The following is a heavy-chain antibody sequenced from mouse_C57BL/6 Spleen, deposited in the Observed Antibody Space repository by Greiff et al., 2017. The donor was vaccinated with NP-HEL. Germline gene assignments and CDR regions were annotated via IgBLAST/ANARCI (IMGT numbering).Heavy chain of an antibody. CDR2: IHPNSGST. CDR3: SSLGTGTYCDY. Sequence: QVQLQQPGAELVKPGASVKLSCKASGYTFTSYWMHWVKQRPGQGLEWIGMIHPNSGSTNYNEKFKSKATLTVDKSSSTAYMQLSSLTSEDSAVYYCSSLGTGTYCDYWGQGTTLTVSS. J-gene: IGHJ2*01. CDR1: GYTFTSYW. D-gene: IGHD4-1*01. V-gene: IGHV1-64*01.